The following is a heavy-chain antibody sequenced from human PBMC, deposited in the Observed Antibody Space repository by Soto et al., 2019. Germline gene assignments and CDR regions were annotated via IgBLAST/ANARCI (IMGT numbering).Heavy chain of an antibody. J-gene: IGHJ4*02. Sequence: SETLSLTCAVSGVSISSVNWWTWVRQTPQRGLEYIGAIVHDGTANYYPSFERRVAISVDTSKNQFPLKLTSVTAADTGIYFCARLVYDPRLNYMYFDFWGQGALVTVSS. CDR3: ARLVYDPRLNYMYFDF. CDR2: IVHDGTA. CDR1: GVSISSVNW. V-gene: IGHV4-4*02. D-gene: IGHD3-10*01.